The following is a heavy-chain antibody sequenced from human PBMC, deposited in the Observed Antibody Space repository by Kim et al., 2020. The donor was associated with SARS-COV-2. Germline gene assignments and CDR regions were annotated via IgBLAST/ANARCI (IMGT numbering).Heavy chain of an antibody. Sequence: YYADSVKGRFTISRDNSKNTLYLQMNCLRAEDTAVYYCAREAVTMVRGDPWGQGTLVTVSS. V-gene: IGHV3-30*01. CDR3: AREAVTMVRGDP. J-gene: IGHJ5*02. D-gene: IGHD3-10*01.